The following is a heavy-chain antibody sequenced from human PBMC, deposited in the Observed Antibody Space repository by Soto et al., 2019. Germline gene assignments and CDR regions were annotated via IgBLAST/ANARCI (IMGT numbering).Heavy chain of an antibody. CDR2: IKSKTDGGTT. CDR1: GFTFSNAW. D-gene: IGHD2-2*01. Sequence: GGSLRLSCAASGFTFSNAWMSWVRQAPGKGLEWVGRIKSKTDGGTTDYAAPVKGRFTISRDDSKNTLYLQMNSLKTDDTAVYYCSSRRDFVVVSDANIPDDYYFYYMDVWGKGTTVTVSS. CDR3: SSRRDFVVVSDANIPDDYYFYYMDV. V-gene: IGHV3-15*01. J-gene: IGHJ6*03.